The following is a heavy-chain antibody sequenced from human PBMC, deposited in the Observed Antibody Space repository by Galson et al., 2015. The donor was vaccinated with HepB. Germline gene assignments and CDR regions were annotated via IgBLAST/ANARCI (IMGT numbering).Heavy chain of an antibody. V-gene: IGHV5-10-1*01. Sequence: QSGAEVKKPGESLRISCKGSGYSFTSYWISWVRQMPGKGLEWMGRIDPSDSYTNYSPSFQGHVTISADKSISTAYLQWSSLKASDTAMYYCAVIDGGKDYYYYYGMDVWGQGTTVTVSS. J-gene: IGHJ6*02. CDR2: IDPSDSYT. D-gene: IGHD4-23*01. CDR1: GYSFTSYW. CDR3: AVIDGGKDYYYYYGMDV.